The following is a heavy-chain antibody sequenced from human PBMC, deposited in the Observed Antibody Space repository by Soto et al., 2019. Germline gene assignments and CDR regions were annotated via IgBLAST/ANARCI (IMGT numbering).Heavy chain of an antibody. J-gene: IGHJ6*02. Sequence: EVRLVESGEGLVQPGGSLRLSCAASGFTFSSYAMHWVRQAPGKGLEYVSAISSNGGSTYYADSVKGRFTISRDNSKNTLYLQMGSLRAEDMAVYYCASSRVSHYGMDVWGQGTTVTVSS. CDR1: GFTFSSYA. V-gene: IGHV3-64*02. CDR3: ASSRVSHYGMDV. CDR2: ISSNGGST.